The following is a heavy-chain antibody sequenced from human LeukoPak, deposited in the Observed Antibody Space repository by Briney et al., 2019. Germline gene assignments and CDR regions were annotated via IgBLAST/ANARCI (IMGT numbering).Heavy chain of an antibody. Sequence: GGSLTLSCAASGFTFSDYYMSWIRQAPGKGLGWVSYISSSGSTIYYADSVKGRFTISRDNAKNSLYLQMNSLRAEDTAVYYCARCRSYEQQLVQVYFDYWGQGTLVTVSS. D-gene: IGHD6-13*01. J-gene: IGHJ4*02. CDR2: ISSSGSTI. CDR1: GFTFSDYY. V-gene: IGHV3-11*01. CDR3: ARCRSYEQQLVQVYFDY.